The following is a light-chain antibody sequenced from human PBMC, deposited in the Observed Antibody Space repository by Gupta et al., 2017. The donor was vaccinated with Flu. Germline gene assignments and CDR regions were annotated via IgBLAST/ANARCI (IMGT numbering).Light chain of an antibody. V-gene: IGKV4-1*01. J-gene: IGKJ4*01. Sequence: TSSQSLLFNSNSKNYLAWYQQKPGQPPKLLIYWASTRESGVPDRFNGSGSWTDFTLTISSLQAEDVAGDYCQQYDATLALTFGGGTKVEIK. CDR2: WAS. CDR3: QQYDATLALT. CDR1: QSLLFNSNSKNY.